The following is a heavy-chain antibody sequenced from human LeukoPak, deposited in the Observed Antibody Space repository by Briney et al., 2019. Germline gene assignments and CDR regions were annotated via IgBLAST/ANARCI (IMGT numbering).Heavy chain of an antibody. CDR1: GGSFSCYY. J-gene: IGHJ5*02. Sequence: SETLSLTCAVYGGSFSCYYWSWIRQPPGKGLEWIGEINHSGSTNYNPSLKSRVTISVDTSKNQFSLKLSSVTAADTAVYYCARGGRDGDYIGWFDPWGQGTLVTVSS. D-gene: IGHD4-17*01. CDR3: ARGGRDGDYIGWFDP. CDR2: INHSGST. V-gene: IGHV4-34*01.